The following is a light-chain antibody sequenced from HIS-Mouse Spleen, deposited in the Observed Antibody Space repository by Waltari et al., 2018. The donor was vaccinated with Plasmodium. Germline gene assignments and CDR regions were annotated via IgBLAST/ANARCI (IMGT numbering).Light chain of an antibody. V-gene: IGLV3-9*01. CDR2: RDS. J-gene: IGLJ2*01. CDR3: QVWDSSTVV. Sequence: SYELTQPLSVSVALGPPARIPCGGTNIGRNNGHWYQQKPGQAPGLVSYRDSNRPSGIPERFSGSNSGNTATLTISRAQAGDEADYYCQVWDSSTVVFGGGTKLTVL. CDR1: NIGRNN.